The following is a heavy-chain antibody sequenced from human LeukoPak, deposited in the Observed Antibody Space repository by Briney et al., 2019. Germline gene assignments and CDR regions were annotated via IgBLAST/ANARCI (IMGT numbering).Heavy chain of an antibody. D-gene: IGHD6-13*01. J-gene: IGHJ5*02. CDR1: GDSISSSNCY. V-gene: IGHV4-39*07. CDR2: IYFSGGT. CDR3: ARAYSSSWYMNWFDP. Sequence: PSETLSLTCTVSGDSISSSNCYWGWIRQPPGKGLEWIGSIYFSGGTYYNASLKSRVTISVDTSKNQFSLKLSSVTAADAAVYYCARAYSSSWYMNWFDPWGQGTLVTVSS.